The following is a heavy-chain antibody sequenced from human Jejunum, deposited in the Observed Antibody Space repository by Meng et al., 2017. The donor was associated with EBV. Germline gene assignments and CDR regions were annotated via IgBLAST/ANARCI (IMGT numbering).Heavy chain of an antibody. J-gene: IGHJ4*02. V-gene: IGHV4-34*01. CDR1: GACFSDHF. D-gene: IGHD4-17*01. Sequence: WVARVLDPFWLLSPPSSLSGACFSDHFWGWNRDPPGQRPGLVGDMNPSGNTTYTTSLESRVTLSVDTSKNQFSPWLNSVTAADTAIYYCARVGNWDYGDYGAFDYWGQGALVTVSS. CDR2: MNPSGNT. CDR3: ARVGNWDYGDYGAFDY.